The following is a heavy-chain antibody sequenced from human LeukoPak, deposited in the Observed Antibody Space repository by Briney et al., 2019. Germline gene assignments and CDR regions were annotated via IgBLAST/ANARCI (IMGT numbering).Heavy chain of an antibody. V-gene: IGHV1-18*01. CDR3: ARVAAAGTDFDY. CDR1: GYTFTSYG. Sequence: ASVKVSCKASGYTFTSYGISWVRQAPGQGLEWMGWISAYNGNTNYAQKLQGRVTMTTDTSTSTAYMELSSLRSEDTAVYYCARVAAAGTDFDYWGQGTLVTVSS. CDR2: ISAYNGNT. D-gene: IGHD6-13*01. J-gene: IGHJ4*02.